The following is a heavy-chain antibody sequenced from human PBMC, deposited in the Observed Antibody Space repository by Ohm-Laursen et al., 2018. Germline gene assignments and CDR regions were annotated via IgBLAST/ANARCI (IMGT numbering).Heavy chain of an antibody. D-gene: IGHD3-22*01. CDR1: GFTFNTYA. CDR3: ASGAGGYYYFDY. CDR2: ISSGSSTI. Sequence: SLRLSCAASGFTFNTYAMNWVRQAPGKGLEWVSYISSGSSTIYYADSVKGRFTISRDNAKNSLYLQMNSLRAEDTAVYYCASGAGGYYYFDYWGQGTLVTVSS. V-gene: IGHV3-48*01. J-gene: IGHJ4*02.